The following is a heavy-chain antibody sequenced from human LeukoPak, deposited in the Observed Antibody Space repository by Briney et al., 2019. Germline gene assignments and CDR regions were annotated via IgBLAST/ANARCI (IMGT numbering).Heavy chain of an antibody. Sequence: ASVKVSCKASGGTFSSYAISWVRQAPGQGLEWMGGIIPIFGTANYAQKFQGRVTITAGESTSTAYMELSSLRSEDTAVYYCASLHYYDSSGNFDYWGQGTLVTVSS. CDR3: ASLHYYDSSGNFDY. D-gene: IGHD3-22*01. V-gene: IGHV1-69*01. CDR1: GGTFSSYA. J-gene: IGHJ4*02. CDR2: IIPIFGTA.